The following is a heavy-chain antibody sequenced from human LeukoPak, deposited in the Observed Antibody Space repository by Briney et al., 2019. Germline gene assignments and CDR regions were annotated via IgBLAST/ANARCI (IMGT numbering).Heavy chain of an antibody. J-gene: IGHJ5*02. CDR1: GYTFTNYD. CDR2: MNPNSGNT. V-gene: IGHV1-8*03. D-gene: IGHD4-11*01. Sequence: GASVTVSCQASGYTFTNYDINWVRLATGRGLEWMGWMNPNSGNTGYAQKFQGRVTITRNTSISTAYMELRSLTSEDTAVYYCARGRATVTTHWFDPWGQGTLVTVSS. CDR3: ARGRATVTTHWFDP.